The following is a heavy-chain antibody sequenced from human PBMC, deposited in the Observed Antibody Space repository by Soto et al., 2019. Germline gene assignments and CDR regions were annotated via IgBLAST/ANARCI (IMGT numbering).Heavy chain of an antibody. J-gene: IGHJ3*02. D-gene: IGHD1-1*01. V-gene: IGHV4-34*01. CDR1: GGFVSSGSYY. Sequence: QVQLQQWGAGLLKPSETLSLTCAVYGGFVSSGSYYWSWIRQPPGKGLEWIGEMSHSGGTHFNPSLQSGVTISVDTSKNQFSLKMSSVTAADTALYYCALVERGTATTVVDAFDIWGPGTMVTVSS. CDR2: MSHSGGT. CDR3: ALVERGTATTVVDAFDI.